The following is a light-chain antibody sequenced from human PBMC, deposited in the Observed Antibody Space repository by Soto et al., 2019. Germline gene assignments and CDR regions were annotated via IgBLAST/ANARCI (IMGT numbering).Light chain of an antibody. Sequence: EIVLTQSPGTLSLSPGERATLSCRASQSVSSSYLAWYQQKPGQAPRLLIYGASSSATGIPDRFSGSGSGTDFTLTISRLEPEDLAVYYWQQYGSSPRTFGQGTKVEIK. CDR3: QQYGSSPRT. CDR1: QSVSSSY. J-gene: IGKJ1*01. V-gene: IGKV3-20*01. CDR2: GAS.